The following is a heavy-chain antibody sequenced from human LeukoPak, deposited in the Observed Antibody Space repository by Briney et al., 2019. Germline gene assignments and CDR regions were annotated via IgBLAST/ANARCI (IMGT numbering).Heavy chain of an antibody. J-gene: IGHJ4*02. D-gene: IGHD6-13*01. CDR1: GFTFSSCA. CDR3: AKDRRIAAAGTPDLFDY. Sequence: PGGSLRLSCVASGFTFSSCAMSWVRQAPGKGLEWVSAIRGSGGSTYYADSVKGRFTISRDNSKNTLYLQMNSLRAEDTAVYYCAKDRRIAAAGTPDLFDYWGQGTLVTVSS. CDR2: IRGSGGST. V-gene: IGHV3-23*01.